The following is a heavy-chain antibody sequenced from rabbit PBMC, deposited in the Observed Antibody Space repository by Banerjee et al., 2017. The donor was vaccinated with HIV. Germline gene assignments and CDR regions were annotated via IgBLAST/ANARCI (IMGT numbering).Heavy chain of an antibody. J-gene: IGHJ4*01. CDR3: ARAVYAGTSGYTGYLNL. CDR1: GFSFSSGYD. CDR2: IYGGSTHYI. D-gene: IGHD8-1*01. V-gene: IGHV1S40*01. Sequence: QSLEESGGDLVKPGASLTLTCTASGFSFSSGYDMCWVRQAPGKGLEWIACIYGGSTHYIYYATWAKGRFTISKTSSTTVTLQMTSLTAADTATYFCARAVYAGTSGYTGYLNLWGPGTLVTVS.